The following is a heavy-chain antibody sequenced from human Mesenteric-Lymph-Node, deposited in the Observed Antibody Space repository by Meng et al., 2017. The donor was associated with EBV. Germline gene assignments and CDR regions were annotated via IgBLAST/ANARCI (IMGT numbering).Heavy chain of an antibody. D-gene: IGHD3-10*01. V-gene: IGHV4-34*01. CDR2: IKHSGST. J-gene: IGHJ4*02. CDR1: AESFSGYY. Sequence: HVQLQQWSAGLLEPSETLSLTCASYAESFSGYYWTWTSQPPGKGLEWIGEIKHSGSTTYNPSLKSRVTISVDTSKTQFSLKLSSVTAADTAVYYCARGTGEPWLEELLLFYFDYWGQGTLVTVSS. CDR3: ARGTGEPWLEELLLFYFDY.